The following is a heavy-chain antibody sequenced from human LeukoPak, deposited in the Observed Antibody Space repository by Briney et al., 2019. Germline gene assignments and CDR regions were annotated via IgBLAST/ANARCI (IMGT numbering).Heavy chain of an antibody. D-gene: IGHD2-8*01. V-gene: IGHV3-53*01. Sequence: GGSLRLSREASGFSVTNNYMSWFRLAPGKGLEWVSVLYTGGIRYYAGFVRGRFTISRDDSKNTLYLQMNNLRAEDTAIYYCTKMFTKDNWYGGPDYWGQGTLVTVSS. CDR1: GFSVTNNY. J-gene: IGHJ4*02. CDR3: TKMFTKDNWYGGPDY. CDR2: LYTGGIR.